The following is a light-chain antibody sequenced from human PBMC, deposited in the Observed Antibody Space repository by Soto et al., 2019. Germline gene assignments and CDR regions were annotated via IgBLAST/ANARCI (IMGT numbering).Light chain of an antibody. J-gene: IGKJ2*01. Sequence: DFVVTQSPLSLPVTLGQPASISCRSSQSLVCSDGDTYFNWFQQRPGQSPRRLIYEVSKRDSGVPDRFSGSGSGTCKSRNIGRVEAEDVGVYCCMQHPHWPPLTFGQGTKLEI. CDR2: EVS. CDR1: QSLVCSDGDTY. V-gene: IGKV2-30*01. CDR3: MQHPHWPPLT.